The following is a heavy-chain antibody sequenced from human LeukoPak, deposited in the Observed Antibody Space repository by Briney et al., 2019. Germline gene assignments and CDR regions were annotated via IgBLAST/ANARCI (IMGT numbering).Heavy chain of an antibody. Sequence: SETLSLTCAVYGGSFSGYYWSWIRQPPGKGLEWIGEINHSGSTNYNPSLKSRVTISVDTSKNQFSLKLSSVTAADTAVYYCARGKDVEVATMIPFDYWGQGTLVTVSS. CDR1: GGSFSGYY. CDR2: INHSGST. V-gene: IGHV4-34*01. CDR3: ARGKDVEVATMIPFDY. J-gene: IGHJ4*02. D-gene: IGHD5-24*01.